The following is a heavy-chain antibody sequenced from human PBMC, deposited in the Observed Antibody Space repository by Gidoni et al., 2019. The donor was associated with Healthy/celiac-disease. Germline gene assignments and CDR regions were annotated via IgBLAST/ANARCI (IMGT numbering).Heavy chain of an antibody. D-gene: IGHD3-10*01. J-gene: IGHJ6*03. CDR1: GFSLSTSGMR. CDR3: ARLMAASGNYYYLDV. V-gene: IGHV2-70*04. CDR2: IDGDDDK. Sequence: QVTLKGSGPALVKPKQTRTLTCTFSGFSLSTSGMRVSWIRQPPGNALERLARIDGDDDKCYSTSLKTRLTSPKATSKDQVVLTLSHMEPVDTAPYSCARLMAASGNYYYLDVWGQGTTVTVSS.